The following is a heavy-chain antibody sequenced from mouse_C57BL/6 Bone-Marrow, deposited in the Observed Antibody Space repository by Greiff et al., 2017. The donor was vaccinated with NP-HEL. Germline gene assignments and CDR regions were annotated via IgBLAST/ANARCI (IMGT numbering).Heavy chain of an antibody. J-gene: IGHJ1*03. V-gene: IGHV14-3*01. CDR3: ARSYYYGSSSYWYFDA. Sequence: EVKLQQSVAELVRPGASVKLSCTASGFNIKNTYMHWVKQRPEQGLEWIGRIDPANGNTKYAPKFQGKATITADTSSNTAYLQLSSLTSEDTAIYYCARSYYYGSSSYWYFDAWGTGTTVTVSS. CDR1: GFNIKNTY. CDR2: IDPANGNT. D-gene: IGHD1-1*01.